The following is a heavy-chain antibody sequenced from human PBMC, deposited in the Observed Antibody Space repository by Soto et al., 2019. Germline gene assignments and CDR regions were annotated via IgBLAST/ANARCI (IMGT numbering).Heavy chain of an antibody. CDR1: GYSISSGYY. CDR2: IHHSGST. J-gene: IGHJ6*02. D-gene: IGHD3-16*01. Sequence: SETLSLTCAVSGYSISSGYYWGWIRQPPGKGLEWIANIHHSGSTYYNPSLKSRVSISVDTSKNQFSLKLTSVAAADTAVYYCARLGGFSDYYAMDVWGPGATVTVSS. V-gene: IGHV4-38-2*01. CDR3: ARLGGFSDYYAMDV.